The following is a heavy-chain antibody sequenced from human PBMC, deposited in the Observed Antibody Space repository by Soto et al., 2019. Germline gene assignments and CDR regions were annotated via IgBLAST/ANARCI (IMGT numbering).Heavy chain of an antibody. J-gene: IGHJ4*02. CDR1: GFTFSNYA. CDR3: AKAGSVTAALDY. V-gene: IGHV3-23*01. CDR2: LTGSGGAT. Sequence: EVQLLESGGGLVQPGGSLRLSCAASGFTFSNYAMSWVRQAPGKGLEWVSGLTGSGGATYYADSVKGRLTISSDNSNNTLYLQMNSLRAEDTAVYYCAKAGSVTAALDYWGQGILVTVSS. D-gene: IGHD6-13*01.